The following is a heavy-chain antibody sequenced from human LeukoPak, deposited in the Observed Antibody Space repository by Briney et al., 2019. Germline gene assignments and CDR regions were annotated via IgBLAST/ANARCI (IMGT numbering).Heavy chain of an antibody. J-gene: IGHJ4*02. V-gene: IGHV4-34*01. Sequence: SETLSLTCAVYGGSFSGYYWSWIRQPPGKGLEWIGEINHSGSTNYNPSLKSRVTISVDTSKNQFSLKLSSVTAADTAVYYCARHHYDILTGYPYYFDYWGQETLVTVSS. CDR2: INHSGST. D-gene: IGHD3-9*01. CDR3: ARHHYDILTGYPYYFDY. CDR1: GGSFSGYY.